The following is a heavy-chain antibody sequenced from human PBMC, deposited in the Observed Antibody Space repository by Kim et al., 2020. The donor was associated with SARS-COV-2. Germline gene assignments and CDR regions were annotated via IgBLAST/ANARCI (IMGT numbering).Heavy chain of an antibody. Sequence: SPYDDPSHKSRVSISVDTSKNQFSLKLSSVTAADTAVYYCARHPMGGMDVWGQGTTVTVSS. CDR2: SP. V-gene: IGHV4-39*01. CDR3: ARHPMGGMDV. J-gene: IGHJ6*02. D-gene: IGHD3-16*01.